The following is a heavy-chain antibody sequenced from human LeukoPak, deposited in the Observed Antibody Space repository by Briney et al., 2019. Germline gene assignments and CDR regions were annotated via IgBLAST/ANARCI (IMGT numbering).Heavy chain of an antibody. V-gene: IGHV5-10-1*01. CDR3: ARQGYYDSSGFDY. CDR1: GYSFTSYW. D-gene: IGHD3-22*01. J-gene: IGHJ4*02. CDR2: IDPSDSYT. Sequence: HGESLKISCKGSGYSFTSYWISWLRQMPGKGLEWMGRIDPSDSYTNYSPSFQGHVTISADKSISTAYLQWSSLKASDTAMYYCARQGYYDSSGFDYWGQGTLVTVSS.